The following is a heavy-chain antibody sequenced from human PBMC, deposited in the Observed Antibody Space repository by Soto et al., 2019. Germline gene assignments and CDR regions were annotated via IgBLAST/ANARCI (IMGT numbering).Heavy chain of an antibody. CDR1: CGSFSGYY. CDR3: AREVSYGYRFLDY. J-gene: IGHJ4*02. V-gene: IGHV4-34*01. CDR2: INHSGST. Sequence: KASETLSLTCAVYCGSFSGYYWSWIRQPPGKGLEWIGEINHSGSTNYNPSLKSRVTISVDTSKNQFSLKLSSVTAADTAVYYCAREVSYGYRFLDYWGQGTLVTVSS. D-gene: IGHD5-18*01.